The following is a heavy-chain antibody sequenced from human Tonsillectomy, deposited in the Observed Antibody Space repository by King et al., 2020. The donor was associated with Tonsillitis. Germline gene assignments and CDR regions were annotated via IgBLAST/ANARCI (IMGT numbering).Heavy chain of an antibody. Sequence: QLQESGPGLVKPSETLSLTCTVSGYSISSNYYWGWIRQPPGKGLEWIGSIYHSGSTYYNPSLKSRVTISVDTSKSQFSLNLSSVTAADTAVYYCARGGGDSLERLFDPWAQGTLVTVSS. V-gene: IGHV4-38-2*02. CDR3: ARGGGDSLERLFDP. CDR2: IYHSGST. J-gene: IGHJ5*02. CDR1: GYSISSNYY. D-gene: IGHD4-17*01.